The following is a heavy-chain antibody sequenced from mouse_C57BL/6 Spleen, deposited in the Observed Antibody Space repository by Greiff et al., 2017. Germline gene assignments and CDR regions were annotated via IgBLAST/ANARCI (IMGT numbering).Heavy chain of an antibody. V-gene: IGHV2-6-1*01. D-gene: IGHD1-1*01. CDR1: GFSLTSSG. Sequence: QVQLQQSGPGLVAPSQSLSITCTVSGFSLTSSGVHWVRQPPGQGLEWLVVVWSDGSTTYTSALKSRLSISKDNSKSQVFLKMNSLQTDDTAMYYCSRHDYYGSSYYAMDDWGQGTSVTVSS. J-gene: IGHJ4*01. CDR2: VWSDGST. CDR3: SRHDYYGSSYYAMDD.